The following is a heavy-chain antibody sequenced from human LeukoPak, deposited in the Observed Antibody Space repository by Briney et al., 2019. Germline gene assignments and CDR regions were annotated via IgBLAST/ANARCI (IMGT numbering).Heavy chain of an antibody. CDR1: GFTFSDFA. Sequence: GGALRLSCSASGFTFSDFAMHWVRQARGKGLEYVSTISRTGNTTDYADSLKGRSIISRDISKNTLYVQVGSLRAEDTAVYYCVRGRIAVAGSFDYWGQGTLVTVSS. V-gene: IGHV3-64*05. CDR2: ISRTGNTT. CDR3: VRGRIAVAGSFDY. J-gene: IGHJ4*02. D-gene: IGHD6-19*01.